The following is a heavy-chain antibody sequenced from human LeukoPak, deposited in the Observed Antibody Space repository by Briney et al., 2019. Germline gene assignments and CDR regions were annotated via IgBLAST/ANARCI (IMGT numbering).Heavy chain of an antibody. V-gene: IGHV1-2*02. CDR1: VYTFTGYY. D-gene: IGHD5-18*01. CDR3: ARSGYSYGYDY. CDR2: INPNSGGT. Sequence: GASVKVSCKASVYTFTGYYMHSVRHAPGQVLEGMGWINPNSGGTNYAEKFKGRVTMTRDTSISTAYMELSRLRSDDTAVYYCARSGYSYGYDYWGQGTLVTVSS. J-gene: IGHJ4*02.